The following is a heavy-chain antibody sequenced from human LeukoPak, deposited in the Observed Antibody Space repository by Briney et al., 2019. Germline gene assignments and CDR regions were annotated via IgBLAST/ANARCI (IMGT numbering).Heavy chain of an antibody. J-gene: IGHJ4*02. CDR2: IYYSGST. V-gene: IGHV4-30-4*02. CDR3: ARDRGYDYVWGSYRYIDY. Sequence: SETLSLTCTVSGGSISSGDYYWSWIRQPPGKGLEWIGYIYYSGSTYYNPSLKSRVTISVDTSKNQFSLKLSSVTAADTAVYYCARDRGYDYVWGSYRYIDYWGQGTLVTVSS. CDR1: GGSISSGDYY. D-gene: IGHD3-16*02.